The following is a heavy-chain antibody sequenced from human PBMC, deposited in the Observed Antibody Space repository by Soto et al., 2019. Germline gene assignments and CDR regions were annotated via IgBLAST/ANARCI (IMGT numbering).Heavy chain of an antibody. J-gene: IGHJ4*02. D-gene: IGHD1-26*01. V-gene: IGHV3-33*01. Sequence: QVQMVESGGGVVQSGRSLRLSCATSGFNFRSYGIHWVRQAPGKGLEWVGIIWYDGSNKYYADSVKGRFTISRDDSKNTVYLQMDSLRVEDTAIYYCARDIIVGSYFFDYWGQGSLVTVSS. CDR1: GFNFRSYG. CDR3: ARDIIVGSYFFDY. CDR2: IWYDGSNK.